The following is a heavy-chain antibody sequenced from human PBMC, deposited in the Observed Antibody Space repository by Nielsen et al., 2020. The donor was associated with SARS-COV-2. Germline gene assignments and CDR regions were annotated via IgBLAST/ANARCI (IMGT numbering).Heavy chain of an antibody. V-gene: IGHV3-7*01. Sequence: GGSLRLSCAASGFTVSSNYMSWVRQAPGKGLEWVGNIKLDGSEKYYVDSVKGRFTISRDNAKNSLFLQMNSLRAEDTATYYCAREFGAGAFGFWGQGTQVTVSS. CDR2: IKLDGSEK. CDR1: GFTVSSNY. CDR3: AREFGAGAFGF. J-gene: IGHJ4*02. D-gene: IGHD3-16*01.